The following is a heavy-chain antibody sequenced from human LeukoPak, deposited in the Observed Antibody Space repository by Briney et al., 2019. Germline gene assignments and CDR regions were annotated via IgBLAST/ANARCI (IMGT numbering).Heavy chain of an antibody. J-gene: IGHJ3*02. CDR1: GYTFTSYY. D-gene: IGHD2-2*01. CDR3: ARGGIVVVPAAYDAFDI. CDR2: INPSGGST. Sequence: GASVKVSCKASGYTFTSYYMHWVRQAPGQGLEWMGIINPSGGSTSYAQKFQGRVTMTRDTSTSTVYMELSSLRSEDTAVYYCARGGIVVVPAAYDAFDIWGQGTMVTVSS. V-gene: IGHV1-46*01.